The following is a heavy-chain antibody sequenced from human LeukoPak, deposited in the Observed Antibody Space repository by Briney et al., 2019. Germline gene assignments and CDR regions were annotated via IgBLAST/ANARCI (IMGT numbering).Heavy chain of an antibody. V-gene: IGHV3-30*02. CDR1: GFTFSSYG. D-gene: IGHD1-26*01. Sequence: GGSLRLSCAASGFTFSSYGMHWVRQAPGKGLEWVSFIRYDGSNKYYADSVKGRFTISRDNSKNTLYLQMNSLRADDTAVYYCAKTSSGNYHDAFDIWGQGTMVTVSS. CDR3: AKTSSGNYHDAFDI. CDR2: IRYDGSNK. J-gene: IGHJ3*02.